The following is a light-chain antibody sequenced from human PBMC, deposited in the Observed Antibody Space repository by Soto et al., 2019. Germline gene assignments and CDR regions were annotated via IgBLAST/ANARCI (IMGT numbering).Light chain of an antibody. Sequence: EIVLTQSPATLSVSPGERATLSCRASQSVSTNLVWYQQKPGQAPRLLIFGASTRATNIPARFSGNGSGTEFTLTISSLQSEDFAVYYWQQYINWPPLTFGGGTKVEIK. V-gene: IGKV3-15*01. CDR2: GAS. J-gene: IGKJ4*01. CDR1: QSVSTN. CDR3: QQYINWPPLT.